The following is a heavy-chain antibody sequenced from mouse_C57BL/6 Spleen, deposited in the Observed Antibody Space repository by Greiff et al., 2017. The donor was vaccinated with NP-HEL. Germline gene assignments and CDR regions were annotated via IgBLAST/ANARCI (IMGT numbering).Heavy chain of an antibody. V-gene: IGHV1-15*01. J-gene: IGHJ3*01. CDR2: IDPETGGP. CDR1: GYTFTDYE. Sequence: QVQLQQSGAELVRPGASVTLSCKASGYTFTDYEMHWVKQTPVHGLEWIGAIDPETGGPAYNQKFKGKAILTADKSSSTAYMELRSLTSEDSAVYYCTKVPLTTVVARGFAYWGQGTLVTVSA. D-gene: IGHD1-1*01. CDR3: TKVPLTTVVARGFAY.